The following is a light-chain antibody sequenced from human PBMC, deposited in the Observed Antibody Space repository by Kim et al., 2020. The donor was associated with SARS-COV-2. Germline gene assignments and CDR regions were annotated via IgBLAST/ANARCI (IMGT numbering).Light chain of an antibody. CDR3: QFYDNSLSGYV. CDR1: SSNIGAGYD. CDR2: ANT. J-gene: IGLJ1*01. V-gene: IGLV1-40*01. Sequence: HSVLTQPPSVFGAPGQRIIISCTGSSSNIGAGYDVHWYQQFPGTAPKLLIYANTNRPSGVPDRFSGSKSGTSASLAITGLQAEDEADYFCQFYDNSLSGYVFATGTKVTVL.